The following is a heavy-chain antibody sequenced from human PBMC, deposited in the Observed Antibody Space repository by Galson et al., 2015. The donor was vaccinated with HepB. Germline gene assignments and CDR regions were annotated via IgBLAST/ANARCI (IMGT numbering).Heavy chain of an antibody. J-gene: IGHJ5*02. CDR1: GYTFTSYY. V-gene: IGHV1-46*01. D-gene: IGHD3-3*01. Sequence: SVKVSCKASGYTFTSYYMHWVRQAPGQGLEWMGIINPSGGSTSYAQKFQGRDTMTRDTSTSTVYMELSSLRSEDTAVYYCARGPFDLGYDFWSGYPDRGANWFDPWGQGTLVTVSS. CDR2: INPSGGST. CDR3: ARGPFDLGYDFWSGYPDRGANWFDP.